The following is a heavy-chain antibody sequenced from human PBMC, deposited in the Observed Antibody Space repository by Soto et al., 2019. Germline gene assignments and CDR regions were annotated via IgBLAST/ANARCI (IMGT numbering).Heavy chain of an antibody. CDR2: VSHSGST. CDR1: GGSISSAAYY. CDR3: AREYTYGSNFFDC. D-gene: IGHD5-18*01. V-gene: IGHV4-31*01. Sequence: QVRLQESGPGLVKPSQTLSLTCTVSGGSISSAAYYWSWIRQHPGKGLEWIGYVSHSGSTYYNPSLKRLVIISVHTSTNQFARSLTSVTAAATAVYYCAREYTYGSNFFDCWGQGALVTVSS. J-gene: IGHJ4*02.